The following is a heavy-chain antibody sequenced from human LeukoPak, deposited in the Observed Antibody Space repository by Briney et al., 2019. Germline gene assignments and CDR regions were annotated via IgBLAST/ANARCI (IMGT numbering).Heavy chain of an antibody. J-gene: IGHJ4*02. CDR3: ARQERCSTRYNNHDY. Sequence: GESLKISCKGSGYRFTSHWISWVRQMPGKGLEWMGRIDPSDSYTNYSPSFQGHVSISADKSISTAYLQWSSLKASDTAMYYCARQERCSTRYNNHDYWGQGTLVTVSS. D-gene: IGHD6-13*01. V-gene: IGHV5-10-1*01. CDR2: IDPSDSYT. CDR1: GYRFTSHW.